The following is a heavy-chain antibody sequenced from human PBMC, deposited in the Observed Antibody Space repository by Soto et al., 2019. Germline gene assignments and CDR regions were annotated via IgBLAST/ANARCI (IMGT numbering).Heavy chain of an antibody. V-gene: IGHV4-59*01. J-gene: IGHJ6*03. D-gene: IGHD6-6*01. Sequence: PSETLSLTCTVSGGSISSYYWSWIRQPPGKGLEWIGYIYYSGSTNYNPSLKSRVTISVDTSKNQFSLKLSSVTAADTAVYYCGRLSGPSPALGRRSSFVNYYYTDTWATDTPSPASS. CDR1: GGSISSYY. CDR3: GRLSGPSPALGRRSSFVNYYYTDT. CDR2: IYYSGST.